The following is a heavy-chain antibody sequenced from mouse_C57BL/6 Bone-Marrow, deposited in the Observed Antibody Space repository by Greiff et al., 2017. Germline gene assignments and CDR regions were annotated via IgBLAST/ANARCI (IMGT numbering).Heavy chain of an antibody. CDR3: ARDGYYHWVAY. V-gene: IGHV1-80*01. D-gene: IGHD2-3*01. Sequence: VQLVESGAELVKPGASVKISCKASGYAFSSYWMNWVKQRPGKGLEWIGQIYPGDGGTNYNGKFKGKATLTADKSSSTAYMQLSSLTAEDSAVYFCARDGYYHWVAYWGQGTLVTVSA. J-gene: IGHJ3*01. CDR2: IYPGDGGT. CDR1: GYAFSSYW.